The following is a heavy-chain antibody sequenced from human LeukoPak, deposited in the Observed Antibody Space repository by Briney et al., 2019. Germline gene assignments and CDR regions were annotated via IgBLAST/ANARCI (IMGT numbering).Heavy chain of an antibody. CDR3: ARDKEDYYDSSGYPDY. D-gene: IGHD3-22*01. V-gene: IGHV3-30*02. CDR1: GFSFSSYA. Sequence: GGSLRLSCAASGFSFSSYAMHWIRQAPGKGLEWVAYIRFDGNNKYHADSVKGRFTISRDNSKNSLYLQMNSLRAEDKAVYYCARDKEDYYDSSGYPDYLGQGTLVTVSS. J-gene: IGHJ4*02. CDR2: IRFDGNNK.